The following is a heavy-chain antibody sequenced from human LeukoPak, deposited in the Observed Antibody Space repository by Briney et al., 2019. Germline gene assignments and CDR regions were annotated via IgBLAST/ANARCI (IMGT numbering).Heavy chain of an antibody. CDR3: ARVLYYYDSSGYFPDY. CDR2: ISYDGSNK. V-gene: IGHV3-30*07. Sequence: GGSLRLSCAASGFTFSSYAMHWVHQAPGKGLEWVAVISYDGSNKYYADSVKGRFTISRDNSKNTLFLQMNSLRAEDTAVYYCARVLYYYDSSGYFPDYWGQGTLVTVSS. D-gene: IGHD3-22*01. CDR1: GFTFSSYA. J-gene: IGHJ4*02.